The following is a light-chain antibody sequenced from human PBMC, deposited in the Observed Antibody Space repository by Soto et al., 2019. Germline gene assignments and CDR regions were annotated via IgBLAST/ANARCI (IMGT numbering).Light chain of an antibody. CDR1: HTIMTY. V-gene: IGKV1-39*01. Sequence: DIQMTQSTSSLSASVGDEVTITCRASHTIMTYLNWYQLKPGKPPRLLIYAASSLQSGVPSRFSGSGSGTDFTLTINSLQPEDFATYSCQQSYNSPQTFAQGTKVAIK. CDR2: AAS. CDR3: QQSYNSPQT. J-gene: IGKJ1*01.